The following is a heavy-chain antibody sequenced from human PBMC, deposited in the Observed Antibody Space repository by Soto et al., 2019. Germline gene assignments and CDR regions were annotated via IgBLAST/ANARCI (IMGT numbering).Heavy chain of an antibody. CDR2: ISSSSSYI. CDR1: GFTFSSYS. D-gene: IGHD5-12*01. Sequence: EVQLVESGGGLVKPGGSLRLSCAASGFTFSSYSMNWVRQAPGKGLEWVSSISSSSSYIYYADSVKGRFTISRDNAKNSLYLQMNSLRDEDTAVYYCARDASRGYSGYDYSGYYCGMDVWGQGTTVTVSS. J-gene: IGHJ6*02. V-gene: IGHV3-21*01. CDR3: ARDASRGYSGYDYSGYYCGMDV.